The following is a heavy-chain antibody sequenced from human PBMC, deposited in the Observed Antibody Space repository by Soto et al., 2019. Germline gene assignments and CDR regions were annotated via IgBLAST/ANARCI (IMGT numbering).Heavy chain of an antibody. V-gene: IGHV4-30-4*01. CDR1: GGSISSGDYY. Sequence: QVQLQESGPGLVKPSQTLSLTCTVSGGSISSGDYYWSWIRQPPGKGLEWIGYIYYSGSTYYNPSLRSRVTISVDTSKNQFSLKLSSVTAADTAVYYCARDYCMGYCSGGSSIIYGMDVWGQGTTVTVSS. J-gene: IGHJ6*02. D-gene: IGHD2-15*01. CDR2: IYYSGST. CDR3: ARDYCMGYCSGGSSIIYGMDV.